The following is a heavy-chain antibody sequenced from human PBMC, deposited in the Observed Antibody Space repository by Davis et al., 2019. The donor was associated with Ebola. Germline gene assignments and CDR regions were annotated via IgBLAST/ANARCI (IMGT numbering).Heavy chain of an antibody. J-gene: IGHJ3*02. V-gene: IGHV1-18*04. D-gene: IGHD5-12*01. CDR2: ISVYIGNT. Sequence: ASVKVSCKASGYRFTDYGITWVRQAPGQGLEWLGWISVYIGNTNFAQNFKDRVTLTTDTSTSTVYMELRSLRSDDTAIYYCTTRWLQSTFDNWGQGTRVTVSS. CDR3: TTRWLQSTFDN. CDR1: GYRFTDYG.